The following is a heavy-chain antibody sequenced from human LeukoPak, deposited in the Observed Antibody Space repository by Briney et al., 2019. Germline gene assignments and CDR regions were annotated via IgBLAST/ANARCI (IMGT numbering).Heavy chain of an antibody. J-gene: IGHJ4*02. CDR3: AKDSNYDILTGYPHYFDY. D-gene: IGHD3-9*01. Sequence: GGSLRLSCAASGFTFSSYAMSWVRQAPGKGLEWVSAISGSGGSTYYADSVKGRFTISRDNSKNTLYLQMNSLRAEDTAVYYCAKDSNYDILTGYPHYFDYWGQGTLVTVSS. V-gene: IGHV3-23*01. CDR2: ISGSGGST. CDR1: GFTFSSYA.